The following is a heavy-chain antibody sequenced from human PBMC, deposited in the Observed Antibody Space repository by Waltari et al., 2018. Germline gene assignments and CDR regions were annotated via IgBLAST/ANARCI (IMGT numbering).Heavy chain of an antibody. CDR1: GFTFSSYG. CDR2: RWYEGSNK. J-gene: IGHJ4*02. CDR3: ARGITIFGVVTLFDY. V-gene: IGHV3-33*01. D-gene: IGHD3-3*01. Sequence: QVQLVESGGGVVQPGRSLRLSCAASGFTFSSYGMHWVRQAPGKGLGWGAVRWYEGSNKYYADSVKGRFTISRDNSKNTLYLQMNSLRAEDTAVYYCARGITIFGVVTLFDYWGQGTLVTVSS.